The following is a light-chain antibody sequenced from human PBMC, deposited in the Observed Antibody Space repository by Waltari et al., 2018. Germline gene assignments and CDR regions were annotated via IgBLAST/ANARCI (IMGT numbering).Light chain of an antibody. CDR3: QHYVSLPAT. CDR2: GAS. Sequence: VLTHSPGTPSLSPGQRATLSCRASQSVSRTLAWYQQKHGQAPRLLIYGASTRATGIPERFSGGGSGTDFSLTISRLEPEDFAVYYCQHYVSLPATFGQGTKVEIK. J-gene: IGKJ1*01. V-gene: IGKV3-20*01. CDR1: QSVSRT.